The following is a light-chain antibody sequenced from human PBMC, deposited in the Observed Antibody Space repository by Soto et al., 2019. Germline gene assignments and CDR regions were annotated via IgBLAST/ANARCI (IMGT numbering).Light chain of an antibody. CDR3: HQRSNWPLT. Sequence: ELVLTQSPATLSLSPGGSATLSCRASQSVSKDLAWYQQKPGQALRLLIYDASKRAAGIPSRFSGSGSGTDFTLTISSLEPEDFAVYFCHQRSNWPLTFGGGTKLEI. V-gene: IGKV3-11*01. CDR2: DAS. CDR1: QSVSKD. J-gene: IGKJ4*01.